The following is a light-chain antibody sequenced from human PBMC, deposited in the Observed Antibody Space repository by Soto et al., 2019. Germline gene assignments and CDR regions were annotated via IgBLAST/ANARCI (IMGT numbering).Light chain of an antibody. Sequence: EIVLTQSPATLSLSPGERATLSCRASQSISRNLAWYQQKPGQAPRLLIYGGSTRATGIPARFSGSGSGTEFTLTISSLEPEDFAVYYCQQRSNTFGQGTRLEIK. CDR1: QSISRN. V-gene: IGKV3-11*01. J-gene: IGKJ5*01. CDR3: QQRSNT. CDR2: GGS.